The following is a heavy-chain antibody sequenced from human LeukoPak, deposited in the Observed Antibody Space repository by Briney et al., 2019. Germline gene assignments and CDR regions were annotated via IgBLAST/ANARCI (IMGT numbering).Heavy chain of an antibody. V-gene: IGHV3-23*01. CDR2: ISGSGGST. CDR1: GFTFSGYA. CDR3: ASTANNWFDP. J-gene: IGHJ5*02. D-gene: IGHD5-18*01. Sequence: GGSLRLSCAASGFTFSGYAMSWVRQAPGKGLEWVSAISGSGGSTYYADSVKGRFTISRDNAKNSLYLQMDSLRVEDTAVYYCASTANNWFDPWGQGTLVTVSS.